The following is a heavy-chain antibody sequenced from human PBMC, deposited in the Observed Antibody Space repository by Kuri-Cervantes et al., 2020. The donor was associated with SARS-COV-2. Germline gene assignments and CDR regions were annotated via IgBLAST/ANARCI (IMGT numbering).Heavy chain of an antibody. CDR2: TIPIFGTA. D-gene: IGHD4-11*01. CDR1: GGTFSSYA. Sequence: SVKVSCKASGGTFSSYAISWVRQAPGQGLEWMGGTIPIFGTANYAQKFQGRVTITADESTSTAYMELSSLRSEDTAVYYCATPAGGHDYSNYAYWGQGTLVTVSS. V-gene: IGHV1-69*13. CDR3: ATPAGGHDYSNYAY. J-gene: IGHJ4*02.